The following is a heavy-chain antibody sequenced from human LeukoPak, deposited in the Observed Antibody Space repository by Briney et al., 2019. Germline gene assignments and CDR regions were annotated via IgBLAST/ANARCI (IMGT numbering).Heavy chain of an antibody. J-gene: IGHJ4*02. D-gene: IGHD2-21*02. Sequence: PGGSLRLSCAASGFIFSSNWMHWVRQAPGKGLVWVSRIDSDGSSTTYADSVKGRFTISRDNAKNTLYLQMNSLRAEDTAVYCCAKDFTFCGGDWTIDYWGQGTLVTVSS. V-gene: IGHV3-74*01. CDR1: GFIFSSNW. CDR3: AKDFTFCGGDWTIDY. CDR2: IDSDGSST.